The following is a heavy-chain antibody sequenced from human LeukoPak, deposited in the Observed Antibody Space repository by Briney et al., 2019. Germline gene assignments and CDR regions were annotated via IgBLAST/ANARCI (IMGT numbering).Heavy chain of an antibody. CDR3: ARDREPTGDLDY. V-gene: IGHV1-69*13. CDR1: GYTFSSYA. J-gene: IGHJ4*02. D-gene: IGHD7-27*01. CDR2: IIPIFGTA. Sequence: ASVKVSCKASGYTFSSYAISWVRQAPGQGLEWMGGIIPIFGTANYAQKFQGRVTITADESTSTAYMELSSLRSEDTAVYYCARDREPTGDLDYWGQGTLVTVSS.